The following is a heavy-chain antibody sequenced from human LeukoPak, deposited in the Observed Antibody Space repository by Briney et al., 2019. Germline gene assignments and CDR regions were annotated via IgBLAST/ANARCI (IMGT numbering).Heavy chain of an antibody. D-gene: IGHD6-19*01. J-gene: IGHJ4*02. CDR3: ARSPGYSSGWLDY. CDR2: INHSGST. V-gene: IGHV4-34*01. Sequence: PSETLSLTCAVYGVSFSGYYWSWIRQPPGKGLEWIGEINHSGSTNYNPSLKSRVTISVDTSKNQFSLKLSSVTAADTAVYYCARSPGYSSGWLDYWGQGTLVTVSS. CDR1: GVSFSGYY.